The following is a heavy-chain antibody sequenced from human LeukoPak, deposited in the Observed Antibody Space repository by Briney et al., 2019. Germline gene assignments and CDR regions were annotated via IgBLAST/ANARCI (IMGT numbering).Heavy chain of an antibody. CDR1: EFSVGSKY. J-gene: IGHJ4*02. Sequence: RAGGSLRLSGAASEFSVGSKYMTWVRQAPGKGLEWVSLIYSGGSTYYADSVKGRFTISRDNSKNSLYLQMNSLRAEDTAVYYCARVPSGYHNTGGQGTLVTVSS. D-gene: IGHD5-12*01. V-gene: IGHV3-66*01. CDR3: ARVPSGYHNT. CDR2: IYSGGST.